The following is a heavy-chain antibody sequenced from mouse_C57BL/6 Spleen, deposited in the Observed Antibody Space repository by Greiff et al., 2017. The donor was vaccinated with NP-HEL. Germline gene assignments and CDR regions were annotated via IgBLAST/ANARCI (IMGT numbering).Heavy chain of an antibody. CDR3: GRQRGSSYAGDD. CDR1: GFSLTSYG. J-gene: IGHJ2*01. V-gene: IGHV2-6-1*01. D-gene: IGHD1-1*01. Sequence: VKLMESGPGLVAPSQSLSITCTVSGFSLTSYGVHWVRQPPGKGLEWLVVIWSDGSTTYNSALKSRLSISKDNTKSQVYLKMNRLQTDDTAMDYCGRQRGSSYAGDDWGKGTTLTVAS. CDR2: IWSDGST.